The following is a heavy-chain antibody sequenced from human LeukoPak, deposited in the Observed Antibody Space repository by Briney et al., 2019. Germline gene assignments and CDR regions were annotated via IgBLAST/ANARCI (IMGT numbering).Heavy chain of an antibody. V-gene: IGHV1-2*02. J-gene: IGHJ4*02. D-gene: IGHD1-1*01. CDR3: ARSLTTGTTFSFDY. Sequence: ASVKVSCKASGYTFTGYYMHWVRQAPGQGLEWMGWINPNSGGTNYAQKFQGRVTMTRDTSISTAYMELSRLRSDDTAVYYCARSLTTGTTFSFDYWGQGTLVTVFS. CDR1: GYTFTGYY. CDR2: INPNSGGT.